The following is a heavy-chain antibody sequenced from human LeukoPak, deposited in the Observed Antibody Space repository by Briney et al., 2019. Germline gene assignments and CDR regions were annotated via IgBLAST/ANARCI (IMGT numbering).Heavy chain of an antibody. J-gene: IGHJ5*02. Sequence: GGSLRLSCAASGFTFSSYGMHWVRQAPGKGLERVAFIRYDGSNKYYADPVKGRFTISRDNSKNTLYLQMNSLRAEDRAGYYCAKDPGWFGELFDNWFDPWGQGTLVTVSS. CDR2: IRYDGSNK. V-gene: IGHV3-30*02. CDR1: GFTFSSYG. D-gene: IGHD3-10*01. CDR3: AKDPGWFGELFDNWFDP.